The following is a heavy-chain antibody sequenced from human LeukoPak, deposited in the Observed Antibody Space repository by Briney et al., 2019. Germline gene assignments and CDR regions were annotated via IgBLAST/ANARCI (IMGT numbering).Heavy chain of an antibody. Sequence: SETLSLTCTVSGVSVSSGSYYWSWIRQPPGKGLEWIGYIYYSGSTNYNPSLKSRVTISVDTSKNQFSLKLSSVTAADTAVYYCARVDYDYVWGSYRYPGRAYYFDYWGQGTLVTVSS. V-gene: IGHV4-61*01. CDR3: ARVDYDYVWGSYRYPGRAYYFDY. CDR2: IYYSGST. CDR1: GVSVSSGSYY. D-gene: IGHD3-16*02. J-gene: IGHJ4*02.